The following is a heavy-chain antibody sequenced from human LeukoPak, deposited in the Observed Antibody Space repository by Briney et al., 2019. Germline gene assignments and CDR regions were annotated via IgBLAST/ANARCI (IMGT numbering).Heavy chain of an antibody. CDR1: GFIFSNNW. CDR3: AKAVRSMVTGGGYFDS. Sequence: GGSLRLSCAASGFIFSNNWMSWVRQAPGKGLEWVANIKEDGSEKHYVDSVKGRFTISRDNAKNSLYLQMNSLRAEDTAVYYCAKAVRSMVTGGGYFDSWGQGTLVTVSS. D-gene: IGHD3-10*01. J-gene: IGHJ4*02. CDR2: IKEDGSEK. V-gene: IGHV3-7*01.